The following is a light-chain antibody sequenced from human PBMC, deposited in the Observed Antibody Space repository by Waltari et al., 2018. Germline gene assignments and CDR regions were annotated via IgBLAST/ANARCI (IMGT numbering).Light chain of an antibody. J-gene: IGKJ2*01. Sequence: TQSPSTLSASVGDRVTISCRASQSVGTWLAWYQQKPGKAPKLLIYMASSLESGVPSRFSGSGSGTEFTLTISSLQPDDFATYSCQQYSSFSTFGQGTKVDI. CDR2: MAS. CDR1: QSVGTW. V-gene: IGKV1-5*03. CDR3: QQYSSFST.